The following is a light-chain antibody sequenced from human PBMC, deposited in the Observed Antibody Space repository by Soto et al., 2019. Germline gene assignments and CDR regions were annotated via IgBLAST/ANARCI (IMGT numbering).Light chain of an antibody. J-gene: IGKJ3*01. CDR3: QQYDRAPFT. Sequence: DIQMTQSPPSLSASVGDRVTITCRATQGISNYLAWYQQKPGRLPKLLLFGASTLQSGVPARFSGSGSGTLFTLTINGLLPEDVATYYCQQYDRAPFTFGPGTKVDIK. CDR1: QGISNY. CDR2: GAS. V-gene: IGKV1-27*01.